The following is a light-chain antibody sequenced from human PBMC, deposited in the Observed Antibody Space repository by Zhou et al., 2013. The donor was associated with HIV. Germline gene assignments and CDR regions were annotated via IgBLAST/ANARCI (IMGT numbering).Light chain of an antibody. V-gene: IGKV3-20*01. J-gene: IGKJ1*01. CDR2: GAS. CDR3: QQGVVSPT. CDR1: QSVSSSY. Sequence: EIVLTQSPGTLSLSPGERATLSCRASQSVSSSYLAWYQQRPGQAPRLLIYGASTRATGIPDRFSGSGSGAAFTLTISRLDPEDFAVYYCQQGVVSPTFGQGTKVEIK.